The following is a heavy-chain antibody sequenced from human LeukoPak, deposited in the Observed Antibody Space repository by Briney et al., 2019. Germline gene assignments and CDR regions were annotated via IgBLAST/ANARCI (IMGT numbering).Heavy chain of an antibody. CDR1: GDSVSSNSAA. D-gene: IGHD6-19*01. J-gene: IGHJ4*02. CDR2: TYYRSKWYN. Sequence: SQTLSLTCAISGDSVSSNSAAWTWIRQSPSRGLEWLGRTYYRSKWYNDYAVSVKSRITINPDTSKNQFSLQLNSVTPEDTAVYYCASAGYSSGWVFDYWGQGTLVTVSS. V-gene: IGHV6-1*01. CDR3: ASAGYSSGWVFDY.